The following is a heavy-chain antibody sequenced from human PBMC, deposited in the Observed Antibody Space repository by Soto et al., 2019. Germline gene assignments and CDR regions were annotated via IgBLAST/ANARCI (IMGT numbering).Heavy chain of an antibody. V-gene: IGHV4-39*01. CDR2: IYYSGST. J-gene: IGHJ6*02. Sequence: QLQLQESGPGLVKPSETLSLTCTVSGGSISSSSYYWGWIRQPPGKGLEWIGSIYYSGSTYYNPSLESRVSISVDTAQNQFSLKLSSVTAADTAVYYCARRGLAYYGMDVWGQGTTVTVSS. CDR1: GGSISSSSYY. CDR3: ARRGLAYYGMDV.